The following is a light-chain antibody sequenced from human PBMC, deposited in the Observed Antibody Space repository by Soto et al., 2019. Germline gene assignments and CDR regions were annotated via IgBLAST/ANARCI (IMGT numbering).Light chain of an antibody. CDR1: SSNIGAGYD. CDR3: QSYDSSLVGV. CDR2: GNS. Sequence: QSVLTQPPSVSRAPGQRVTISCTGSSSNIGAGYDVHWYQQLPGTAPKLLIYGNSNRPSGVPDRFSGSKSGTSASLAITGLQAEDEADYYCQSYDSSLVGVFGTGTKVTVL. J-gene: IGLJ1*01. V-gene: IGLV1-40*01.